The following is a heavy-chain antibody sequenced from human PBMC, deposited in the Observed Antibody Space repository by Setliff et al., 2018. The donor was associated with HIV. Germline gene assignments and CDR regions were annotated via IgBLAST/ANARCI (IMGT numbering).Heavy chain of an antibody. CDR3: ARKYYDILTGYYAADY. V-gene: IGHV1-18*01. Sequence: GASVKVSCKASGYTFSSFGISWVRQAPGQGLEWMGWISAYNGNTKSAQNFQDRVAMTTDTSTSTAYMELRSLRSDDTALYYCARKYYDILTGYYAADYWGQGTLVTVSS. D-gene: IGHD3-9*01. J-gene: IGHJ4*02. CDR2: ISAYNGNT. CDR1: GYTFSSFG.